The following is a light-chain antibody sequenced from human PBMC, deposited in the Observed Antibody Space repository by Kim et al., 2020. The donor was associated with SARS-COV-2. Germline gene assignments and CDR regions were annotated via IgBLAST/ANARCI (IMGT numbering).Light chain of an antibody. CDR2: DAS. CDR1: QSVDNN. V-gene: IGKV3-11*01. J-gene: IGKJ2*01. CDR3: QQRSNWPPYT. Sequence: LSPEERATLACRASQSVDNNLAWYQQKPGQAPRLLIYDASNRAAGIPARFSGSGSGTDFTLTISRLEPEDFAVYYCQQRSNWPPYTFGQGTKLEI.